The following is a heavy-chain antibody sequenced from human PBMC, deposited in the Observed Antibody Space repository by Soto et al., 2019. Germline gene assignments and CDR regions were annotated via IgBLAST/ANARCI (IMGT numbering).Heavy chain of an antibody. J-gene: IGHJ6*03. D-gene: IGHD5-12*01. CDR3: ARCGYDSNYYYYYMDV. CDR1: GFTFSSYS. CDR2: ISSSSSTI. V-gene: IGHV3-48*04. Sequence: LRLSCAASGFTFSSYSMNWVRQAPGKGLEWVSYISSSSSTIYYADSVKGRFTISRDNAKNSLYLQMNSLRAEDTAVYYCARCGYDSNYYYYYMDVWGKGTTVTVSS.